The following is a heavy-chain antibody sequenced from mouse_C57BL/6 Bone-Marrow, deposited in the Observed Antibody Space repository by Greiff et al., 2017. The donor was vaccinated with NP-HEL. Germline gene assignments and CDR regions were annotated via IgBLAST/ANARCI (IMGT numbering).Heavy chain of an antibody. CDR2: IWSGGST. CDR3: ARQGWWLLRAMDD. D-gene: IGHD2-3*01. V-gene: IGHV2-2*01. CDR1: GFSFTGYG. Sequence: QVQLQQSGPGLVQPSQSLSITCTASGFSFTGYGVHWVRQSPGKGLEWLGVIWSGGSTDYYAAFISRLSISKDNSTGQVFFKMNSLEADDTDIYYCARQGWWLLRAMDDWGQGTSVTVSS. J-gene: IGHJ4*01.